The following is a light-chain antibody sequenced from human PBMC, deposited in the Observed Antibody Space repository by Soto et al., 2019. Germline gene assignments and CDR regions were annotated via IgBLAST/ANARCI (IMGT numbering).Light chain of an antibody. CDR1: QSAIRY. CDR3: QQYNSWPPIT. J-gene: IGKJ5*01. Sequence: EIVMTQSPATLSVSPGEVATLYFSASQSAIRYLAWYQQTPGQAPRLLIYDASIRATGIPVRFSGSGSGTDFTLTISRLEPEDFAVYYCQQYNSWPPITFGQGTRLEI. CDR2: DAS. V-gene: IGKV3-15*01.